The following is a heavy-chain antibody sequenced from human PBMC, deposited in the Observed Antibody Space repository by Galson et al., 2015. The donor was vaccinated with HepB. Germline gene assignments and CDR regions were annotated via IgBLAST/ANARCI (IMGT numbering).Heavy chain of an antibody. Sequence: SVKVSCKASGGTFSSYAISWVRQAPGQGLEWMGRIIPILGIANYAQKFQGRVTITADKSTSTAYMELSSLRSEDTAVYYCARGGSGSYPQDYWGQGTLVTVSS. D-gene: IGHD1-26*01. CDR1: GGTFSSYA. J-gene: IGHJ4*02. V-gene: IGHV1-69*04. CDR2: IIPILGIA. CDR3: ARGGSGSYPQDY.